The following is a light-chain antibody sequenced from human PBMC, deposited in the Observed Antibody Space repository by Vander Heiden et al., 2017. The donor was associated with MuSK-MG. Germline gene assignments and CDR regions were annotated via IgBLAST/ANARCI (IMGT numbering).Light chain of an antibody. Sequence: IQLTHSPSSLSASVGDRIPITCQATHDIINYLNWYQQKPGKAPKLLIYDASNCETGVPSRFSGSGSGTDFTFTIISLQPEDVATYYCQQHDNLPSTFGQGTKVEIK. CDR2: DAS. J-gene: IGKJ2*01. V-gene: IGKV1-33*01. CDR1: HDIINY. CDR3: QQHDNLPST.